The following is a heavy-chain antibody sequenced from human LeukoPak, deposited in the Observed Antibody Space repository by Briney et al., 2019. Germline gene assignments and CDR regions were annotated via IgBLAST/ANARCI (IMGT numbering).Heavy chain of an antibody. CDR3: ARVGYFDY. J-gene: IGHJ4*02. Sequence: SVKVSCKASGYIFMSYVISWVRQAPGQGLEWMGGIIPIFGTANYAQKFQGRVTITADESTSTAYMELSSLRSEDTAVYYCARVGYFDYWGQGTLVTVSS. CDR1: GYIFMSYV. V-gene: IGHV1-69*13. CDR2: IIPIFGTA.